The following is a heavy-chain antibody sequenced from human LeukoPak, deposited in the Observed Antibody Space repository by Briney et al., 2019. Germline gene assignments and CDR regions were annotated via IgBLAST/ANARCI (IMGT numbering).Heavy chain of an antibody. CDR3: ARTPYYDFWSGYYPDYYFDY. CDR2: INISGSTL. CDR1: GFTFSSYE. Sequence: GVSLRLSCAASGFTFSSYEMNWVRQAPGKGQEWVSYINISGSTLYYEDSVKGRFTISRDNAKNSLYLQMNRVRAEDTAVYYCARTPYYDFWSGYYPDYYFDYWGQGTLVTVSS. D-gene: IGHD3-3*01. V-gene: IGHV3-48*03. J-gene: IGHJ4*02.